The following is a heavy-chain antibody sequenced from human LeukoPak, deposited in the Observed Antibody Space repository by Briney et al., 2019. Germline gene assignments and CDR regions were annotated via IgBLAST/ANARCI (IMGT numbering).Heavy chain of an antibody. CDR3: ARPSSIAALHYFDY. V-gene: IGHV4-39*01. CDR2: IYYSGST. D-gene: IGHD6-6*01. Sequence: SETLSLTCTVSGGSISSSSYYRGWIRQPPGKGLEWIGSIYYSGSTYYNPSLKSRVTISVDTSKNQFSLKLSSVTAADTAVYYCARPSSIAALHYFDYWGQGTLVTVSS. J-gene: IGHJ4*02. CDR1: GGSISSSSYY.